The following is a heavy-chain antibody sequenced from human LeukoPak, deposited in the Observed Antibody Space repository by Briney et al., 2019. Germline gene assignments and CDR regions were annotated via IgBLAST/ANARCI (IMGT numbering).Heavy chain of an antibody. Sequence: GASVKVSCKASGGTFSSYAISWVRQAPGQGLEWMGGIIPIFGTANYAQKFQGRVTITADKSTSTAYMELSSLRSEDTAVYYCARDGGGSYGPNYYYYYGMDVWGKGTTVTVSP. D-gene: IGHD5-18*01. J-gene: IGHJ6*04. CDR2: IIPIFGTA. CDR3: ARDGGGSYGPNYYYYYGMDV. CDR1: GGTFSSYA. V-gene: IGHV1-69*06.